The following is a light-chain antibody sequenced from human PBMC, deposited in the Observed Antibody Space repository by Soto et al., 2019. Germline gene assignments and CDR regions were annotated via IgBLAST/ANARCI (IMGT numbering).Light chain of an antibody. CDR3: QQLTSYLFT. V-gene: IGKV1-9*01. Sequence: DIQLTQSPSFLSASVGDRATITCRASQGISSYLAWYQQKPGKAPKLLIYAASTLQSGVPSRFSGSGSGTEFTLTISSLQPEDCATYYCQQLTSYLFTFGQGTRLEIK. CDR2: AAS. J-gene: IGKJ5*01. CDR1: QGISSY.